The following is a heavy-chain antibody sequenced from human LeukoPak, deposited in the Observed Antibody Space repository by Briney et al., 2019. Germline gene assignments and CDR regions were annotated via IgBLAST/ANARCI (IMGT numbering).Heavy chain of an antibody. V-gene: IGHV3-48*03. Sequence: GGSLRLSCAASGFSFSDHEMNWVRQAPGEGLEWISYLSSSGNAYYADSVKGRFTISRDNSKNSLYLQMTSLRADDTAVYYCASGRGSYSPDYWGQGTLVTVSS. CDR2: LSSSGNA. D-gene: IGHD1-26*01. CDR3: ASGRGSYSPDY. J-gene: IGHJ4*02. CDR1: GFSFSDHE.